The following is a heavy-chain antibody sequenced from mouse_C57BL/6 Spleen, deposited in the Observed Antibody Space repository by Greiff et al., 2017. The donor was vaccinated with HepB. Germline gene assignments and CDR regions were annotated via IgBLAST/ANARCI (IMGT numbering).Heavy chain of an antibody. J-gene: IGHJ3*01. D-gene: IGHD2-10*01. CDR1: GYTFTSYW. V-gene: IGHV1-64*01. CDR2: IHPNSGST. Sequence: VKLQQPGAELVKPGASVKLSCKASGYTFTSYWMHWVKQRPGQGLEWIGMIHPNSGSTNYNEKFKSKATLTVDKSSSTAYMQLSSLTSEDSAVYYCASPPYYGNSAWFAYWGQGTLVTVSA. CDR3: ASPPYYGNSAWFAY.